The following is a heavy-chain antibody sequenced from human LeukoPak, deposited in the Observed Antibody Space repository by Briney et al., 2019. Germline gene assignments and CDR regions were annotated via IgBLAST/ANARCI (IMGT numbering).Heavy chain of an antibody. CDR3: ARKYSRNEFYYFDY. D-gene: IGHD5-18*01. CDR2: IHYSGKT. V-gene: IGHV4-59*08. J-gene: IGHJ4*02. Sequence: PSETLSLTCAVSGASISNYSWSWIRQPPRKRLEWIGYIHYSGKTSTNPSPNSRVTISVDTSKNPFSLKPSSLPPADTSLTCRARKYSRNEFYYFDYWGQRTLLTVS. CDR1: GASISNYS.